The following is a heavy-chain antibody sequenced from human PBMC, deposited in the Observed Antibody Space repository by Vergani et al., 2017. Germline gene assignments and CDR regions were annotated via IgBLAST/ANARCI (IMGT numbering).Heavy chain of an antibody. J-gene: IGHJ2*01. Sequence: QVQLVQSGAEVKKPGASVKVSCKASGYTFTRYGISWVRQAPGQGLEWMGWISAYNGNTNYAQKLQGRVTMTTDTSTSTAYMELRSLRSDDTAVYYCARDRTPYYYDSSGYHWYFDLWGRGTLVTVSS. CDR1: GYTFTRYG. CDR3: ARDRTPYYYDSSGYHWYFDL. V-gene: IGHV1-18*01. CDR2: ISAYNGNT. D-gene: IGHD3-22*01.